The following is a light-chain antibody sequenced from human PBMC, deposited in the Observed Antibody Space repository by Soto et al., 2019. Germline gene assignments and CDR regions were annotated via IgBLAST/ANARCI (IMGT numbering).Light chain of an antibody. V-gene: IGLV1-44*01. J-gene: IGLJ2*01. Sequence: QSVLTQPPSASGTPGQRVTISCSGSSSNIGRHGVNWYQHLPGAAPKLLIYSNNQRPSGVPDRFSGSTSGTSVSLTISGLQSEDDADYYCATWADSLNGVVFGGGTKLTVL. CDR2: SNN. CDR1: SSNIGRHG. CDR3: ATWADSLNGVV.